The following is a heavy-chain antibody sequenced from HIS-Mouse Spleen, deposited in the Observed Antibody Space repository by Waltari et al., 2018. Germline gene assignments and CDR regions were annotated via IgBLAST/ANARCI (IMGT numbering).Heavy chain of an antibody. V-gene: IGHV4-39*07. D-gene: IGHD6-13*01. CDR1: GGSISSSSYY. J-gene: IGHJ2*01. CDR2: IYYSGST. CDR3: AREIPYSSSWYDWYFDL. Sequence: QLQLQESGPGLVKPSETLSLTCTVPGGSISSSSYYGGWIRQPPGKGLGWIGSIYYSGSTYYNPSLKSRVTISVDTSKNQFSLKLSSVTAADTAVYYCAREIPYSSSWYDWYFDLWGRGTLVTVSS.